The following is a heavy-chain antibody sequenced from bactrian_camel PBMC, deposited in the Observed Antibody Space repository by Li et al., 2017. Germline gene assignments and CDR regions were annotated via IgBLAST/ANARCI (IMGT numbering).Heavy chain of an antibody. CDR1: GFTVVNYA. Sequence: VQLVESGGGSVQTGGSLTLSCAISGFTVVNYAMSWVRQAPGKGLEWVSAINSRGGNTYYADSVKGRFTFAQANVENTNAVTLEMNSLKPEDTATYFCNVGLCGTWPPGQDNYWGHGTQVTVS. CDR2: INSRGGNT. V-gene: IGHV3S40*01. CDR3: NVGLCGTWPPGQDNY. J-gene: IGHJ4*01. D-gene: IGHD2*01.